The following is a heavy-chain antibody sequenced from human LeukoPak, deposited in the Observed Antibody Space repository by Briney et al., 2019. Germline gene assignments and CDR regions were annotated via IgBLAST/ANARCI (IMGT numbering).Heavy chain of an antibody. D-gene: IGHD3-10*01. CDR2: ISGSGGST. J-gene: IGHJ4*02. CDR3: AKGGESSGSSKQTRRPYYFDY. CDR1: GFTFSSYG. Sequence: PGGSLRLSCAASGFTFSSYGMSWVRQAPGKGLECVSAISGSGGSTYYADSVKGRFTISRDNSKNTLYLQMNSLRAEDTAVYYCAKGGESSGSSKQTRRPYYFDYWGQGTLVTVSS. V-gene: IGHV3-23*01.